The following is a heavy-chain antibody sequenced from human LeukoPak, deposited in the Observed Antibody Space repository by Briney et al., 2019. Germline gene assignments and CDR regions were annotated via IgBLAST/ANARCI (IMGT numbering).Heavy chain of an antibody. CDR2: INHSGST. V-gene: IGHV4-34*01. J-gene: IGHJ4*02. CDR1: GGSFSGYY. CDR3: ARQRRWLQCFDY. D-gene: IGHD5-24*01. Sequence: SETLSLTCAVYGGSFSGYYWSWIRQPPGKGLEWIGEINHSGSTNYNPSLKSRVTISVDTSKNQFSLKLSSVTAADTAVYYCARQRRWLQCFDYWGQGTLVTVSS.